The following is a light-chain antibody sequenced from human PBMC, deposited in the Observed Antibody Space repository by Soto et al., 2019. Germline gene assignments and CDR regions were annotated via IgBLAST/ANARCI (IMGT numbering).Light chain of an antibody. V-gene: IGKV1-8*01. CDR2: AAS. J-gene: IGKJ1*01. CDR1: QGISSY. CDR3: QQYYSYPRT. Sequence: ALRMTQSPSSLSASTGDRVTITCRASQGISSYLAWYQQKPGKAPKLLIYAASTFQSGVPSRFSGSGSGTDFTLTISCLQSEDFATYYCQQYYSYPRTFGQGTKVDIK.